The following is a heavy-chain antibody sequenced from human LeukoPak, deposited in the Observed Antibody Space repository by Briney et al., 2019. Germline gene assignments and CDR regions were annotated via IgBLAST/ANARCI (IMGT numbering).Heavy chain of an antibody. Sequence: SQTLSLTCTVSGGSISSSSYYWGWIRQPPGKGLEWIGSIYYSGSTYYNPSLKSRVTISVATSKNQFSLKLSSVTAADTAVYYCARRSRYYDSSGYSKSDAFDIWGQGTMVTVSS. J-gene: IGHJ3*02. CDR3: ARRSRYYDSSGYSKSDAFDI. V-gene: IGHV4-39*01. CDR2: IYYSGST. CDR1: GGSISSSSYY. D-gene: IGHD3-22*01.